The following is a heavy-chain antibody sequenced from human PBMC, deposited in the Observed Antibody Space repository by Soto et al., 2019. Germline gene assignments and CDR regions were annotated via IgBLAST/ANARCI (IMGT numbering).Heavy chain of an antibody. J-gene: IGHJ6*02. CDR1: GFTFRSYS. V-gene: IGHV3-21*01. CDR2: ISSSSSYI. Sequence: SGGFLRLSREASGFTFRSYSMNWVGQAPGKGLEWVSSISSSSSYIYYADSVKGRFTISRDNAKNSLYLQMNSLRAEDTAVYYCARDFXLDTAIVNPEYYYGMDVWGQGTTVTVSS. CDR3: ARDFXLDTAIVNPEYYYGMDV. D-gene: IGHD5-18*01.